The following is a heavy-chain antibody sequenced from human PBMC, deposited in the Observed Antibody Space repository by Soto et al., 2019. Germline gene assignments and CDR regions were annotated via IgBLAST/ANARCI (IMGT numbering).Heavy chain of an antibody. Sequence: GGSLRLSCAASGFTFSSYWMHWVRQAPGKGLVWVSRINSDGSSTSYADSVKGRFTISRDNAKNTLYLQMNSLRAEDTAVYYCARVSSPGSLGVLEWLLYFDYWGQGTLVTVSS. J-gene: IGHJ4*02. CDR2: INSDGSST. D-gene: IGHD3-3*01. CDR1: GFTFSSYW. V-gene: IGHV3-74*01. CDR3: ARVSSPGSLGVLEWLLYFDY.